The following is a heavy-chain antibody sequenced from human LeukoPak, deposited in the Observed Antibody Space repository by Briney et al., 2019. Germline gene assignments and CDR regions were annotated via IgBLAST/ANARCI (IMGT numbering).Heavy chain of an antibody. J-gene: IGHJ6*03. V-gene: IGHV1-69*05. D-gene: IGHD5-24*01. CDR3: ARGCKKRWLQSPYYYYYMDV. Sequence: ASVKVSCKASGGTFISYAISWVRQAPGQGLEWMGGIIPIFGTANYAQKFQGRVTITTDESTSTAYMELSSLRSEDTAVYYCARGCKKRWLQSPYYYYYMDVWGKGTTVTVSS. CDR1: GGTFISYA. CDR2: IIPIFGTA.